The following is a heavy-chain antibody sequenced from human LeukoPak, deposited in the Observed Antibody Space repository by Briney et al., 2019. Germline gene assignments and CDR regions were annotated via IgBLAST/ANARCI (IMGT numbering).Heavy chain of an antibody. D-gene: IGHD1-26*01. Sequence: GGSLRLSCAASGFTFSSYAMHWVRQAPGKGPEWVAVISYDGSNKYYADSVKGRFTISRDNSKNTLYLQMNSLRAEDTAVYYCARGRSGSYFGDYWGQGTLVTVSS. CDR1: GFTFSSYA. CDR3: ARGRSGSYFGDY. J-gene: IGHJ4*02. CDR2: ISYDGSNK. V-gene: IGHV3-30-3*01.